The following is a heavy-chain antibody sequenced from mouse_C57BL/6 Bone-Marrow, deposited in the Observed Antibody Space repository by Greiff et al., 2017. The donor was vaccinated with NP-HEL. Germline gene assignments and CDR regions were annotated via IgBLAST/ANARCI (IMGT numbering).Heavy chain of an antibody. CDR1: GYTFTSYG. V-gene: IGHV1-81*01. Sequence: QVQLQQSGAELARPGASVKLSCKASGYTFTSYGISWVKQRTGQGLEWIGEIYPRSGNTYYNEKFKGKATLTADKSSSTAYMELRSLTSEDSAVYFCARPSYYGSSYDAYWGRGTLVTVSA. J-gene: IGHJ3*01. D-gene: IGHD1-1*01. CDR3: ARPSYYGSSYDAY. CDR2: IYPRSGNT.